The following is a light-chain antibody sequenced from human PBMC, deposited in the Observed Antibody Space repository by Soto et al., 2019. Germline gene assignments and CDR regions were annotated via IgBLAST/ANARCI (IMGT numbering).Light chain of an antibody. Sequence: EIVLTQSPGALSLSPGERATISCGASQSVSSSYLAWYQQKPGQAPRLLIYGASTRATGIPDRFSGSGSGTVFTLTISRLEPEDFAVYYCQQYGSSPRTFGQGTKVDIK. CDR3: QQYGSSPRT. CDR2: GAS. V-gene: IGKV3-20*01. J-gene: IGKJ1*01. CDR1: QSVSSSY.